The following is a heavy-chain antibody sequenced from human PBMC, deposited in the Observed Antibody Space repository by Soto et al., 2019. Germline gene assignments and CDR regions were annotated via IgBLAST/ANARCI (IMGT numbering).Heavy chain of an antibody. CDR1: RFSFCRWA. V-gene: IGHV3-30-3*01. Sequence: PGGPLWLACAACRFSFCRWAMHRYRQAPGKGLEWVAVISYDGSNKYYADSVKGRFTISRDNSENTLYLQMDTLRAEDTAVYYCARGGSEVGAPIDNWGQGTLVTSPQ. D-gene: IGHD6-19*01. CDR2: ISYDGSNK. CDR3: ARGGSEVGAPIDN. J-gene: IGHJ4*02.